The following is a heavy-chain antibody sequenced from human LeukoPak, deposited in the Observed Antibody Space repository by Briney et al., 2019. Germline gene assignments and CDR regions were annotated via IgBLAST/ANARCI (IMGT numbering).Heavy chain of an antibody. CDR1: GSTVITND. J-gene: IGHJ4*02. D-gene: IGHD1-14*01. CDR2: LYSDGNT. CDR3: ARGVEPLAANTLAY. Sequence: PGGSLRLSCAASGSTVITNDMTWVRQAPGKGLEWVSVLYSDGNTKYADSVQGRFTISRDNSKNPLYLEMNSLSPDDTAVYYCARGVEPLAANTLAYWGQGTLVTVSS. V-gene: IGHV3-53*01.